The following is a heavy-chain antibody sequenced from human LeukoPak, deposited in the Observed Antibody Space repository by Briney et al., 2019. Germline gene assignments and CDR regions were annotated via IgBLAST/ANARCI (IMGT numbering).Heavy chain of an antibody. CDR2: INHSGST. Sequence: SETLSLTCAVYGASFSDYYWSWIRQPPGQGLEWIGEINHSGSTSYNPSLKSRVTISVDTSKNQFSLKLSSVTAADTAVYYCARPSIGYCSGGSCAAFGWFDPWGQGTLVTVSS. J-gene: IGHJ5*02. CDR1: GASFSDYY. D-gene: IGHD2-15*01. CDR3: ARPSIGYCSGGSCAAFGWFDP. V-gene: IGHV4-34*01.